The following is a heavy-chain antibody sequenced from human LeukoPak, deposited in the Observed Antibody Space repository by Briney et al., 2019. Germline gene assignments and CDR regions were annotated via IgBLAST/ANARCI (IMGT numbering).Heavy chain of an antibody. J-gene: IGHJ6*02. CDR2: INHSGST. CDR1: GGSFSGYY. D-gene: IGHD2-2*01. CDR3: ARGPPAKPGTGYYYGMDV. V-gene: IGHV4-34*01. Sequence: PSETLSLTCAVYGGSFSGYYWSWLRQPPGKGLGWIGEINHSGSTNYNPSLKSRVTISVDMSKNQFSLKLSSVTAADTAVYYCARGPPAKPGTGYYYGMDVWGQGTTVTVSS.